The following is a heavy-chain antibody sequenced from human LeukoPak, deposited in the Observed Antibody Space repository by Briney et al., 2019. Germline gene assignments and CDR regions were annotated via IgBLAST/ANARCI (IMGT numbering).Heavy chain of an antibody. J-gene: IGHJ4*02. V-gene: IGHV4-39*01. CDR3: AGYCSGGSCYEGDFDY. CDR1: GGSISSSSYY. CDR2: IYYSGST. Sequence: PSETLSLTYTVSGGSISSSSYYWGWIRQPPGKGLEWIGSIYYSGSTYYNPSLKSRVTISVDTSKNQFSLKLSSVTAADTAVYYCAGYCSGGSCYEGDFDYWGQGTLVTVSS. D-gene: IGHD2-15*01.